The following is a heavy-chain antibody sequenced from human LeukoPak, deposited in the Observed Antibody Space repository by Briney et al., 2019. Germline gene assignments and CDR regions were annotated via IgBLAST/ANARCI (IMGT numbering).Heavy chain of an antibody. CDR2: IRYDGSNK. V-gene: IGHV3-30*02. J-gene: IGHJ4*02. D-gene: IGHD6-6*01. Sequence: GGSLRLSRAASGFTFSSYGMHWVRQAPGKGLEWVAFIRYDGSNKYYADSVKGRFTISRDNSKNTLYLQMNSLRAEDTAVYYCAKVQSIAPCCSDYWGQGTLVTVSS. CDR1: GFTFSSYG. CDR3: AKVQSIAPCCSDY.